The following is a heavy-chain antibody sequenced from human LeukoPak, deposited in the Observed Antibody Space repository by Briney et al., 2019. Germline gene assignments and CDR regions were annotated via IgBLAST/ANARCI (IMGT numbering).Heavy chain of an antibody. Sequence: GGSLRLSCAASGFTFSDYYMSWIRQAPGKGLEWVSSISSSSSYIYYADSVMGRFTISRDNAKNSLYLQMNSLRAEDTAVYYCARCVDTAMVDYWGQGTLVTVSS. CDR3: ARCVDTAMVDY. V-gene: IGHV3-11*06. CDR2: ISSSSSYI. CDR1: GFTFSDYY. J-gene: IGHJ4*02. D-gene: IGHD5-18*01.